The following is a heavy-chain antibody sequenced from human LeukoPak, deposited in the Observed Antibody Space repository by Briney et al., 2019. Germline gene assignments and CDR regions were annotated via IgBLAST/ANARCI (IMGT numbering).Heavy chain of an antibody. CDR3: AKYNSLGY. J-gene: IGHJ4*02. Sequence: GGSLRLSCAASGFTFSSYEMNWVRQAPGKGLEWVSYISSSDSTIYYADSVKGRFTISRDNAKNSLYLQMNSLRAEDTAVYYCAKYNSLGYWGQGTLVTVSS. D-gene: IGHD6-19*01. CDR1: GFTFSSYE. V-gene: IGHV3-48*03. CDR2: ISSSDSTI.